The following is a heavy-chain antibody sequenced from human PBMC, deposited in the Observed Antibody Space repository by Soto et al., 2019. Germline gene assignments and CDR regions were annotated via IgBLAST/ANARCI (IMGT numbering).Heavy chain of an antibody. CDR1: GYTFTSYA. CDR2: INAGNGNT. CDR3: ARCIVVVTAADY. J-gene: IGHJ4*02. Sequence: QVQLVQSGAEVKKPGASVKVSCKASGYTFTSYAMHWVRQAPGQRLEWMGWINAGNGNTKYSQKFQGRVTITRDTSAITAYMELSSLRSEDTAVYYCARCIVVVTAADYWGQGTLVTVSS. V-gene: IGHV1-3*01. D-gene: IGHD2-21*02.